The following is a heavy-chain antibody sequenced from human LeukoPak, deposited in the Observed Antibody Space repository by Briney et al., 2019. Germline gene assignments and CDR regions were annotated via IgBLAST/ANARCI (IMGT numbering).Heavy chain of an antibody. J-gene: IGHJ3*02. CDR3: ARDSSGCDAFDI. CDR1: GYTFTGYY. D-gene: IGHD6-19*01. CDR2: INPNSGGT. Sequence: ASVEVSCKASGYTFTGYYMHWVRQAPGQGLEWMGRINPNSGGTNYAQKFQGRVTMTRDTSISTAYMELSRLRSDDTAVYYCARDSSGCDAFDIWGQGTMVTVSS. V-gene: IGHV1-2*06.